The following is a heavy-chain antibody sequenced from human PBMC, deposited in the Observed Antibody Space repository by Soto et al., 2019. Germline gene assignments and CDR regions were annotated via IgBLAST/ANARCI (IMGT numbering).Heavy chain of an antibody. V-gene: IGHV3-30*18. Sequence: GGSLRLSCAASGFTFSSYGMHWVRQAPGKGLEWVAVISYDGSNKYYADSVKGRFTISRDNSKSTLYLQMNSLRAEDTAVYYCAKSKTGTSLVYWSQGP. CDR1: GFTFSSYG. CDR2: ISYDGSNK. J-gene: IGHJ4*02. D-gene: IGHD1-1*01. CDR3: AKSKTGTSLVY.